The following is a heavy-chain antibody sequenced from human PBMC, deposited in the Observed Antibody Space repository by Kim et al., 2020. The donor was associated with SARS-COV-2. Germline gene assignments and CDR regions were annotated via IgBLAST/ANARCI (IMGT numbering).Heavy chain of an antibody. J-gene: IGHJ6*02. CDR2: IIPMFGTA. D-gene: IGHD2-15*01. CDR1: GGTFSNYA. Sequence: SVKVSCKASGGTFSNYAITWVRQAPGQGLEWMGEIIPMFGTAAYGQNFQGRVSITADESTSTAYREVSRLRSEDTAIYYWARCSGANFYSSYYGMDLWGQGTTVTVSS. V-gene: IGHV1-69*13. CDR3: ARCSGANFYSSYYGMDL.